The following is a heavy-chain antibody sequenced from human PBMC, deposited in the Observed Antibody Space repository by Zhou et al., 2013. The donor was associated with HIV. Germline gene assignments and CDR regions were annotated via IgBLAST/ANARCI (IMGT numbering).Heavy chain of an antibody. V-gene: IGHV1-2*02. CDR1: GSTFSDYY. D-gene: IGHD3-9*01. CDR2: INPKTGGT. CDR3: AAAGPSPPTLRFFDWTD. Sequence: QVQLIQSGAEVKKPGSSVKVSCKASGSTFSDYYIHWVRQAPGQGLEWMGWINPKTGGTNYEQKFHGRVTMTRDTSISTVYMEVRRLRSDDTAVYYCAAAGPSPPTLRFFDWTDWGQGTLVTVSS. J-gene: IGHJ4*02.